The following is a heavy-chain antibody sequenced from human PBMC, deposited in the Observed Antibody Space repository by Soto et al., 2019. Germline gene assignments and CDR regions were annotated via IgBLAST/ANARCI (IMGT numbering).Heavy chain of an antibody. D-gene: IGHD6-13*01. Sequence: EVQLVESGGGLVQPGGSLRLSCAASGFTFNAYWMRWVRQAPGAGLEWVADIKQDGSQKTYVDSVKGRFTISRDNAKNLLFLQMNSLRAEDTAVYYCTRGGSWSFDSWGQGTRVTVSS. CDR3: TRGGSWSFDS. CDR2: IKQDGSQK. V-gene: IGHV3-7*01. J-gene: IGHJ4*02. CDR1: GFTFNAYW.